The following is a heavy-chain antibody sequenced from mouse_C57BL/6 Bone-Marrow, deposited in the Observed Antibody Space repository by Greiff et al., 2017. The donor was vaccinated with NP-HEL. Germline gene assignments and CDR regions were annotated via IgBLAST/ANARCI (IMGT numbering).Heavy chain of an antibody. Sequence: QVQLQQSGAELVRPGTSVKVSCMASGYAFTNYLIEWVKQRPGQGLEWIGVINPGSGGTNYNEKFKGKATLTADKSSSTAYMQLSSLTSEDSAVYFCARSPYYGSSYFDYWGQGTTLTVSS. CDR2: INPGSGGT. CDR3: ARSPYYGSSYFDY. J-gene: IGHJ2*01. CDR1: GYAFTNYL. D-gene: IGHD1-1*01. V-gene: IGHV1-54*01.